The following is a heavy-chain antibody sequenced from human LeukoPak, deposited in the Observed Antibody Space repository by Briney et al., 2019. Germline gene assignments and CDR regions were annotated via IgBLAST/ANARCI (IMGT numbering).Heavy chain of an antibody. CDR1: GGTFSSYA. V-gene: IGHV1-69*04. Sequence: ASVKVSCKASGGTFSSYAISWVRQAPGQGLEWMGRIIPILGIANYAQKFQGRVTITADKSTSTAYMELSSLRSEDTAVYYCARDGALGYDSSGPFDYWGQGTLVTVSS. CDR2: IIPILGIA. D-gene: IGHD3-22*01. J-gene: IGHJ4*02. CDR3: ARDGALGYDSSGPFDY.